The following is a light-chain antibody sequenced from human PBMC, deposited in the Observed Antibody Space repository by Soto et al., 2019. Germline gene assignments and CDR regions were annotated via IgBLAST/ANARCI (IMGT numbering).Light chain of an antibody. V-gene: IGLV1-40*01. Sequence: QSALTQPPSVSGAPGQRVTMSCTGSRSNIGAGYGVHWYQQLPGTAPKLLIYGNTNRPSGVPDRFSGSKSGTSASLAITGLQAEDEADYYCQSYDSSLSGPWVFGGGTKVTVL. J-gene: IGLJ3*02. CDR2: GNT. CDR1: RSNIGAGYG. CDR3: QSYDSSLSGPWV.